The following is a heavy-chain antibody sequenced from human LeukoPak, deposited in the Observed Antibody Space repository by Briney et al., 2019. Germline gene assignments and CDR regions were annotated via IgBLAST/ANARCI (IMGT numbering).Heavy chain of an antibody. D-gene: IGHD2-2*02. V-gene: IGHV3-21*01. J-gene: IGHJ4*02. CDR2: ISSSSSYI. Sequence: GGSLRLSCAASGFTFSSYAMTWVRQAPGKGLEWVSSISSSSSYIYYADSVKGRFTISRDNAKNSLYLQMNSLRAEDTAVYYCARELEYCSSTSCYTPDYWGQGTLVTVSS. CDR1: GFTFSSYA. CDR3: ARELEYCSSTSCYTPDY.